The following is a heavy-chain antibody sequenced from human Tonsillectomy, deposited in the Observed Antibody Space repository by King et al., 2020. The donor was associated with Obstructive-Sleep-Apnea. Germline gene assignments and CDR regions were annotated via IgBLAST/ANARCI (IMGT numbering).Heavy chain of an antibody. CDR3: AKFPLHYGSSFK. J-gene: IGHJ4*02. Sequence: QLQESGPGLVKPSETLSLTCTVSGGSISSSGYYWGWIRQPPGKGLEWIGSMYYSGSTYYNPSLKSRVTISVDTSKNQFSLKLSSVTAADTAVYYCAKFPLHYGSSFKWGQGTLVTVSS. CDR1: GGSISSSGYY. D-gene: IGHD6-13*01. CDR2: MYYSGST. V-gene: IGHV4-39*07.